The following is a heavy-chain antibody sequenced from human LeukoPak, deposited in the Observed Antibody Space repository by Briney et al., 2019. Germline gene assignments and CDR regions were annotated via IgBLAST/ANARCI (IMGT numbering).Heavy chain of an antibody. D-gene: IGHD3-22*01. J-gene: IGHJ5*02. CDR2: IYSGGST. V-gene: IGHV3-53*01. Sequence: PGGSLRLSCAASGFTVSSNYMSWVRQAPGKGLEWVSVIYSGGSTYYADSVKGRFTISRDNSKNTLYLQMNSLRAEDTAVYYCARVPLRTYYYDSSGYYFDPWGQGTLVTVSS. CDR1: GFTVSSNY. CDR3: ARVPLRTYYYDSSGYYFDP.